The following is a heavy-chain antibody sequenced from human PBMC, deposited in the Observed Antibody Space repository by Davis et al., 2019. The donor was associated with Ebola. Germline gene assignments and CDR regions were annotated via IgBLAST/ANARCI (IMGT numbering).Heavy chain of an antibody. Sequence: SETLSLTCTVSGGSISSYYWSWIRQPPGKGLEWIGYIYYSGSTNYNPSLKSRVTISVDTSKNQFSLKLSSVTAADTAVYYCAIGPWMEGGYGMDVWGKGTTVTVSS. D-gene: IGHD1-1*01. J-gene: IGHJ6*04. V-gene: IGHV4-59*01. CDR2: IYYSGST. CDR3: AIGPWMEGGYGMDV. CDR1: GGSISSYY.